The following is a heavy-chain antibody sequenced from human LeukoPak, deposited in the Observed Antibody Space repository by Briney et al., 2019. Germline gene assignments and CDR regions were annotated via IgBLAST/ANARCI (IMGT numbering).Heavy chain of an antibody. CDR2: IYTSGST. D-gene: IGHD3-22*01. J-gene: IGHJ4*02. V-gene: IGHV4-61*02. CDR1: GGSISSGSYY. Sequence: SXTLSLTCTVSGGSISSGSYYWSWIRQPAGKGLEWIGRIYTSGSTNYNPSLKSRVTISVDMSKNQFSLKLSSVTAADTAVYYCARLIYYDSSGYLDYWGQGSLVTVSS. CDR3: ARLIYYDSSGYLDY.